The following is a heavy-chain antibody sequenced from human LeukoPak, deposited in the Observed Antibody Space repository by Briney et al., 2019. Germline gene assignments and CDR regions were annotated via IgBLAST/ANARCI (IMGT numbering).Heavy chain of an antibody. V-gene: IGHV4-61*05. Sequence: SETLSLTCTVSGGSISSSSYYWGWIRQPPGKGLEWIGYIYYSGSTNYNPSLKSRVTISVDTSKNQFSLKLSSVTAADTAVYYCARSHRGYSGLQFDYWGQGTLVTVSS. CDR2: IYYSGST. J-gene: IGHJ4*02. CDR3: ARSHRGYSGLQFDY. D-gene: IGHD5-12*01. CDR1: GGSISSSSYY.